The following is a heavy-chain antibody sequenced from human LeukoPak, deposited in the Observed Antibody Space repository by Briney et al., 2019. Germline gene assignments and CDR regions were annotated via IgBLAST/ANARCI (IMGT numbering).Heavy chain of an antibody. CDR1: GXTFSSYS. Sequence: PGGSLRLSCAASGXTFSSYSMNWVRQAPGKGLEWVSSISSGSSHIYYADSVKGRFTISRDNAKNSLYLQINSLRAEDTAVYYCARVVGYYWYFDLWGRGTLVTVSS. V-gene: IGHV3-21*01. J-gene: IGHJ2*01. D-gene: IGHD6-13*01. CDR3: ARVVGYYWYFDL. CDR2: ISSGSSHI.